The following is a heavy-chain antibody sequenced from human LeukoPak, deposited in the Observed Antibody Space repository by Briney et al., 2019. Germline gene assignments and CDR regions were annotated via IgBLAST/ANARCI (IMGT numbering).Heavy chain of an antibody. D-gene: IGHD5-12*01. J-gene: IGHJ4*02. CDR2: INSDGSST. V-gene: IGHV3-74*01. CDR3: ARDTRYSGYDDIDY. Sequence: GGSLRLSCATSGFTFSSYWMHWVRQAPGKGLVWVSRINSDGSSTIYADSVKGRFTISRDNAKNTLYLQMNSLRAEDTAVYYCARDTRYSGYDDIDYWGQGTLVTVSS. CDR1: GFTFSSYW.